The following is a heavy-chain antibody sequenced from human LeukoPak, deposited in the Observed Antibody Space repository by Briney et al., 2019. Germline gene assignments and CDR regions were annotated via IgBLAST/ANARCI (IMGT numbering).Heavy chain of an antibody. J-gene: IGHJ4*02. V-gene: IGHV3-23*01. D-gene: IGHD3-9*01. CDR3: AKQRGALRENWFFDH. CDR1: EYPLSSFA. CDR2: MSGSSGRT. Sequence: HPAESLTLTCAHTEYPLSSFAKSWVRHAPGKGMEWVSRMSGSSGRTDYADSVKGRFTISRDNSKNTLFLQMNSLRGEDTAVYYCAKQRGALRENWFFDHWGQGTLVTVSA.